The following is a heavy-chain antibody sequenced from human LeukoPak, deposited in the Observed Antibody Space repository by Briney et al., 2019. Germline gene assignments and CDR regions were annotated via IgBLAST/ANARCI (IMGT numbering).Heavy chain of an antibody. CDR3: ARDPFHGGNSSLVHY. J-gene: IGHJ4*02. CDR1: GYTFTGYY. Sequence: ASVKVSCKASGYTFTGYYMHWVRQAPGQGLEWMGWINPNSGGTNYAQKFQGRVTMTRDTSISTAYMELSRLRSDDTAVYYCARDPFHGGNSSLVHYWGQGTLVTVSS. CDR2: INPNSGGT. V-gene: IGHV1-2*02. D-gene: IGHD4-23*01.